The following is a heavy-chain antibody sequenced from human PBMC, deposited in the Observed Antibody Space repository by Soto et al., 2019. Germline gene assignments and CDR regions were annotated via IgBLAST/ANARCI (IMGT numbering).Heavy chain of an antibody. D-gene: IGHD3-22*01. V-gene: IGHV3-48*02. J-gene: IGHJ4*02. CDR3: ARGRRHYDSSGFYLLHYLDY. Sequence: EVQLVESGGGLVQPGGSLRLSCAVSGFTFSSYSMNWVRLAPGKGLEWVSYISSSSGTMYYADSVQGRFTISRDNAQNSLYLQMNSLRDEDTAVYYCARGRRHYDSSGFYLLHYLDYWGRGFLVTGSS. CDR1: GFTFSSYS. CDR2: ISSSSGTM.